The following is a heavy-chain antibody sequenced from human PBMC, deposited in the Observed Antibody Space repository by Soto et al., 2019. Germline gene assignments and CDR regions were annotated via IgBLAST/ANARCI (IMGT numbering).Heavy chain of an antibody. CDR3: ARDLKFGQADY. Sequence: SETLSLTCTVSGGSISSYYWTWIRQPSGKGLEWIGRIYTSGSTNYNPSLKSRVTMSVDTSKDQFSLKLSSVTAADTAVYYCARDLKFGQADYWGQGSQVTVSA. J-gene: IGHJ4*02. D-gene: IGHD3-10*01. CDR1: GGSISSYY. CDR2: IYTSGST. V-gene: IGHV4-4*07.